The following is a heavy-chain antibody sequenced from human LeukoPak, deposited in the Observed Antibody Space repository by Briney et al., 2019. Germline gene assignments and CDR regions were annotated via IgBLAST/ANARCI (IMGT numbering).Heavy chain of an antibody. J-gene: IGHJ6*02. CDR3: ARVCSGIAVAGTYYYGMDV. V-gene: IGHV1-8*01. CDR2: MNPNSGNT. CDR1: GYTFTSYD. Sequence: ASVKVSCKASGYTFTSYDINWVRQATGQGLEWMGWMNPNSGNTGYAQKFQGRVTMTRNTSISTAYMELSSLRSEDTAVYYCARVCSGIAVAGTYYYGMDVWGQGTTVTVSS. D-gene: IGHD6-19*01.